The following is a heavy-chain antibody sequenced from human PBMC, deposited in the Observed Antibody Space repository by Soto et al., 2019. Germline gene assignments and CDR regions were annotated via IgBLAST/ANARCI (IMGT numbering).Heavy chain of an antibody. Sequence: QVHLQESGPGLVKPSETLSLICSVSGDSISNGYWTWIRQPPGRGLEWIGFMYFGGSFNYNPSLESRIIVSVDTSKSQFSLKLTSVTAADTAIYYCTRAYYDRVGFGVDPWGQGAQVTVSS. J-gene: IGHJ5*02. D-gene: IGHD3-3*01. V-gene: IGHV4-59*01. CDR3: TRAYYDRVGFGVDP. CDR2: MYFGGSF. CDR1: GDSISNGY.